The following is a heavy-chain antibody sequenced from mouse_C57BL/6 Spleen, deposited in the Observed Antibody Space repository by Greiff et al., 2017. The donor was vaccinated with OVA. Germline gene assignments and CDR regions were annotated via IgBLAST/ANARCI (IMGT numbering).Heavy chain of an antibody. Sequence: QVQLQQPGAELVRPGTSVKLSCKASGYTFTSYWMHWVKQRPGQGLEWIGVIDPSDSYTNYNQKFKGKATLTVDTSSSTAYMQLSSLTSEDSAVYYCARGGVGVITTVVPDYWGQGTTLTVSS. CDR1: GYTFTSYW. D-gene: IGHD1-1*01. J-gene: IGHJ2*01. V-gene: IGHV1-59*01. CDR3: ARGGVGVITTVVPDY. CDR2: IDPSDSYT.